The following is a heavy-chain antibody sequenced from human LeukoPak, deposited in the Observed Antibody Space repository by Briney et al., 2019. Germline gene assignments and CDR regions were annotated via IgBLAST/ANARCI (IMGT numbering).Heavy chain of an antibody. D-gene: IGHD6-13*01. V-gene: IGHV3-66*02. J-gene: IGHJ4*02. Sequence: GSLRLSCAASGFTVSSNYMSWVRQAPGKGLEWVSVIYSVGTTYYADSVKGRFTISRDSSKNTVYLQMNSLRVEDTAVYYCARTIAAAFDYWGQGTLVTVSS. CDR3: ARTIAAAFDY. CDR2: IYSVGTT. CDR1: GFTVSSNY.